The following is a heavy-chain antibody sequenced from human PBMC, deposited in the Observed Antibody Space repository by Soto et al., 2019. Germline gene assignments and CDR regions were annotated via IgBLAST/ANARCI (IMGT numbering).Heavy chain of an antibody. CDR2: ISYDGSNK. CDR3: ARPDRTMTTVTSVDY. CDR1: GFTFSSYA. V-gene: IGHV3-30-3*01. J-gene: IGHJ4*02. D-gene: IGHD4-17*01. Sequence: PGGSLRLSCAASGFTFSSYAMHWVRQAPGKGLEWVAVISYDGSNKYYADSVKGRFTISRDNSKNTLYLQMNSLRAEDTAVYYCARPDRTMTTVTSVDYWGQGTLVTVSS.